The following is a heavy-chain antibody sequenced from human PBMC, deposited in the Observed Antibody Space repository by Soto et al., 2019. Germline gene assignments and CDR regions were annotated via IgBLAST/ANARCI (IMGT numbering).Heavy chain of an antibody. V-gene: IGHV3-53*01. CDR1: GFTVSSNY. Sequence: EVQLVESGGGLIQPGGSLRLSCAASGFTVSSNYMSWVRQAPGKGLEWVSVIYRGGNTYYADSVKGRFTISRDNSKNTLYLHMNGLRVENTALYYCARGLEDKDWGYWYFDLWGRGSLVSVSS. J-gene: IGHJ2*01. CDR3: ARGLEDKDWGYWYFDL. D-gene: IGHD7-27*01. CDR2: IYRGGNT.